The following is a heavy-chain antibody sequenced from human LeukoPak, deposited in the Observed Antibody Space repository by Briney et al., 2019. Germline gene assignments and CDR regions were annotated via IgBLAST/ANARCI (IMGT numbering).Heavy chain of an antibody. CDR3: AKDLRSSSWYGFDY. CDR2: ISWNSGSI. D-gene: IGHD6-13*01. V-gene: IGHV3-9*01. J-gene: IGHJ4*02. CDR1: GFTFDDYA. Sequence: GGSLRLSCAASGFTFDDYAMHWVRQAPGKGLEWASGISWNSGSIGYADSVKGRFTISRDNAKNSLYLQMNSLRAEDTALYYCAKDLRSSSWYGFDYWGQGTLVTVSS.